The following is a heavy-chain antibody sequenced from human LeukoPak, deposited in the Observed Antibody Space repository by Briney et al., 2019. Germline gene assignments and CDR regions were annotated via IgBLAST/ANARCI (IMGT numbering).Heavy chain of an antibody. V-gene: IGHV1-46*01. CDR1: GYTFTSYY. CDR2: IIPSTGST. J-gene: IGHJ4*02. CDR3: ATYSGYDPFDY. D-gene: IGHD5-12*01. Sequence: TSVKVSCKASGYTFTSYYIHWVRQAPGQGLEWMGIIIPSTGSTSYAQKFQGRVTMIRDTSTSTVYTELSSLRSEDTAVYYCATYSGYDPFDYWGQGTLVTVSS.